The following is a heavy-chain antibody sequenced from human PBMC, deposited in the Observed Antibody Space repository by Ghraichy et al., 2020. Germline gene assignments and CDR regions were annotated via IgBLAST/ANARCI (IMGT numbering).Heavy chain of an antibody. CDR2: INPNSGGT. J-gene: IGHJ6*02. CDR3: ARAMVVVVPAAMDYYYYGMDV. V-gene: IGHV1-2*04. CDR1: GYTFTGSY. Sequence: ASVKVSCKASGYTFTGSYMYWVRQAPGQGLEWMGWINPNSGGTNYAQKFQGWVTMTRDTSISTAYMELSRLRSDDTAVYYCARAMVVVVPAAMDYYYYGMDVWGQLTTVTVAS. D-gene: IGHD2-2*01.